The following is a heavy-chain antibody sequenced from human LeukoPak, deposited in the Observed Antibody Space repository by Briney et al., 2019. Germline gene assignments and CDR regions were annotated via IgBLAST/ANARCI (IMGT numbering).Heavy chain of an antibody. CDR1: GGSISSSSYY. Sequence: SETLSLTCTVSGGSISSSSYYWGWIRQPPGKGLEWIGSIYYSGSTYYNPSLKSRVTISVDTSKNQFSLKLSSVTAADTAVYYCASGVELGYYYYGMDVWGQGTTATVSS. J-gene: IGHJ6*02. CDR3: ASGVELGYYYYGMDV. CDR2: IYYSGST. D-gene: IGHD7-27*01. V-gene: IGHV4-39*01.